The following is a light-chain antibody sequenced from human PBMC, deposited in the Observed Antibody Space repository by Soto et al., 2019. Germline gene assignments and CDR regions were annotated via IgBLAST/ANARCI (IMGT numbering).Light chain of an antibody. Sequence: EIVMTQSPATLSVSPGERATLSCRASQSLSSNLAWYQQKPDQSPRLLIYGASTRATGIPDRFSGSGSGTEFTLTISSLQSEDFAVYYCQQYNDWPPGYTFGQGTKVETK. CDR3: QQYNDWPPGYT. CDR2: GAS. CDR1: QSLSSN. J-gene: IGKJ2*01. V-gene: IGKV3-15*01.